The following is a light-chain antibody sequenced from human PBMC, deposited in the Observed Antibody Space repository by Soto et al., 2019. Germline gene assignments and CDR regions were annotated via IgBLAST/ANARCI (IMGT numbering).Light chain of an antibody. CDR3: MQALQTPLT. CDR2: LGS. CDR1: QSLLHSNGYNY. V-gene: IGKV2-28*01. J-gene: IGKJ4*01. Sequence: DIVITQSPLSLPVTPGEPASISCRSSQSLLHSNGYNYLDWYLQKPGQSPQLLIYLGSNRASGVPDRFSGSGLGTDFTLKISRVEDEDVGVYYCMQALQTPLTFGGGTKVEIK.